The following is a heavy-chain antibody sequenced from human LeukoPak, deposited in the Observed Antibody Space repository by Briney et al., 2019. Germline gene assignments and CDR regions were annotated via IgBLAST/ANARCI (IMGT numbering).Heavy chain of an antibody. D-gene: IGHD4-17*01. CDR1: GFXVSSNY. V-gene: IGHV3-53*01. J-gene: IGHJ4*02. CDR3: VAPYADYVSGYDY. CDR2: LYTGGTT. Sequence: PGGSLRLSCAASGFXVSSNYMSWVRQAPGKGLEWVSVLYTGGTTYYADSVKRRFTISRDDSKNTLFLQMNSLRAEDTAVYYCVAPYADYVSGYDYWGQETLVTVSS.